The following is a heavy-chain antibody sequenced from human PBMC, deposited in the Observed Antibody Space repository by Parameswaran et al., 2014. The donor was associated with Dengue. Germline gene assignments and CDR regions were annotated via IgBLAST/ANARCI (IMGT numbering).Heavy chain of an antibody. CDR2: IDPSDSYT. CDR3: ARPRDVGGYNWFDP. V-gene: IGHV5-10-1*01. Sequence: VRQMPGKGLEWMGRIDPSDSYTNYSPSFQGHVTISADKSISTAYLQWSSLKASDTAMYYCARPRDVGGYNWFDPWGQGNPGHRLL. J-gene: IGHJ5*02. D-gene: IGHD1-26*01.